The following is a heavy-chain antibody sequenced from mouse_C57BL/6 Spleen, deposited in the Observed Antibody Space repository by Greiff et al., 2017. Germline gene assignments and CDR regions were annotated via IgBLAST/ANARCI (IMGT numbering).Heavy chain of an antibody. CDR2: INPNNGGT. CDR3: ARDYYFDY. CDR1: GYTFTDYN. V-gene: IGHV1-22*01. Sequence: EVKVVESGPELVKPGASVKMSCKASGYTFTDYNMHWVKQSHGKSLEWIGYINPNNGGTSYNQKFKGKATLTVNKSSSTAYMELRSLTSEDSAVYYCARDYYFDYWGQGTTLTVSS. J-gene: IGHJ2*01.